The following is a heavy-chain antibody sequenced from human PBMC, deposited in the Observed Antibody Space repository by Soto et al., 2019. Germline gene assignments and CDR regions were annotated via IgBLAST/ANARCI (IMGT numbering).Heavy chain of an antibody. D-gene: IGHD5-12*01. V-gene: IGHV1-18*01. CDR1: GYTFTSYG. J-gene: IGHJ6*02. CDR2: ISAYNGNT. CDR3: AREVGDSGYDAYYYYGMDV. Sequence: ASVKVSCKASGYTFTSYGISWVRQAPGQGLEWMGWISAYNGNTNYAQKLQGRVTMTTDTSTSTAYMELRSLRSDDTAVYYCAREVGDSGYDAYYYYGMDVWGQGTTVTVSS.